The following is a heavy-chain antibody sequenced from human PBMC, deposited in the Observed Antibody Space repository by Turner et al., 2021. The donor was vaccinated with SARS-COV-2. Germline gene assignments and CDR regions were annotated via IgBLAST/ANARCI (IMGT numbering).Heavy chain of an antibody. CDR2: ISPNSGGT. CDR3: ARVTSLWYYFDY. J-gene: IGHJ4*02. D-gene: IGHD3-16*01. CDR1: GYTFTGYY. Sequence: QVQLVQSGAEVKKPGASVKVSCKASGYTFTGYYMHWVRQAPGQGLEWMGWISPNSGGTNYAQKFQGRVTMTRDTSISTAYMDLSGLRSDDTAVYYCARVTSLWYYFDYWGQGTLVTVSS. V-gene: IGHV1-2*02.